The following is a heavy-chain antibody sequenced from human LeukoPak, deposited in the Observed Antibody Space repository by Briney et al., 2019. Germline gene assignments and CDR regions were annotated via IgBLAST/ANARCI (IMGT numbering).Heavy chain of an antibody. V-gene: IGHV3-53*01. CDR2: IYSGGST. D-gene: IGHD4-17*01. CDR3: ARARPTVTTWVDFDY. CDR1: GFTFSSYW. J-gene: IGHJ4*02. Sequence: PGGSLRLSCAASGFTFSSYWMSWVRQAPGKGLEWVSVIYSGGSTYYADSVKGRFTISRDNSKNTLYLQMNSLRAEDTAVYYCARARPTVTTWVDFDYWGQGTLVTVSS.